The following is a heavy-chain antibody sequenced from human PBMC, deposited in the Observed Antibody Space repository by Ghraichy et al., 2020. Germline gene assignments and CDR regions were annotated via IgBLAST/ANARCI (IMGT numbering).Heavy chain of an antibody. CDR1: GFTFSSYW. V-gene: IGHV3-74*01. J-gene: IGHJ6*02. CDR3: VKDLVGGGFGAYGMDV. D-gene: IGHD2-21*01. Sequence: GGSLRLSCAASGFTFSSYWMHWVRQAPGKGLVWVSRINSDGGSTTYAESVKGRFTISKDNAKNTMYLQMNRLRAEDTAVYYCVKDLVGGGFGAYGMDVWGQGTMVTVSS. CDR2: INSDGGST.